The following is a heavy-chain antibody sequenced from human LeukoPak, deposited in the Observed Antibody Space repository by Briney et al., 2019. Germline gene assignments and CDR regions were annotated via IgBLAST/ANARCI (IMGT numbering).Heavy chain of an antibody. D-gene: IGHD3-22*01. J-gene: IGHJ4*02. Sequence: GGSLRLSCAASGFTFSSYSMNWVRQAPGKGLEWVANIKEDGSKKNYVDSVKGRFTISRDNAKNSLYLQMTSLRAEDTAMYYCATPLDYHDNSGFHQGGDWGQGTLVTVSS. V-gene: IGHV3-7*03. CDR3: ATPLDYHDNSGFHQGGD. CDR1: GFTFSSYS. CDR2: IKEDGSKK.